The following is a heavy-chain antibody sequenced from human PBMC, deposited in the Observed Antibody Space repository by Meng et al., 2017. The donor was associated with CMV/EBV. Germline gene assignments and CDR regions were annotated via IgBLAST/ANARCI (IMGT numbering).Heavy chain of an antibody. V-gene: IGHV1-2*02. Sequence: ASVKVSCKASGHTFTGYYMHWVRQAPGQGLEWMGWINPNSGGTNYAQKFQGRVTMTRDTSISTAYMELSRLRSDDTAVYYCARVNQVRIAAAGIGYWGQGTLVTVSS. CDR3: ARVNQVRIAAAGIGY. D-gene: IGHD6-13*01. CDR1: GHTFTGYY. CDR2: INPNSGGT. J-gene: IGHJ4*02.